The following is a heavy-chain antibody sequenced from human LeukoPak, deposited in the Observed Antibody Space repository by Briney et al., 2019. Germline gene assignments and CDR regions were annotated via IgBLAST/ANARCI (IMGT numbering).Heavy chain of an antibody. CDR2: INPSGGST. Sequence: GASVKVSCKASGYTFTSYYMHWVRQAPGQGLEWMGIINPSGGSTSYAQKFQGRVTMTRDTSTSTVYMELSSLRSEDTAVYYCAREGGHYYDSSGYPSAEYCQHWGQGTLVTVSS. CDR1: GYTFTSYY. J-gene: IGHJ1*01. CDR3: AREGGHYYDSSGYPSAEYCQH. V-gene: IGHV1-46*01. D-gene: IGHD3-22*01.